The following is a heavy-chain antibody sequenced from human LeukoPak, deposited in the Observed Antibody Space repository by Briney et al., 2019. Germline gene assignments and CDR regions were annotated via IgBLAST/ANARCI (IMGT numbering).Heavy chain of an antibody. CDR2: IIPIFGTA. Sequence: SVKVSCKASGGTFSSYAIRWVRQAPGQGLEWMGGIIPIFGTANYAQKFQGRVTITTDESTSTAYMELSSLRSEDTAVYYCATLWGYSPEDYFDYWGQGTLVTVSS. CDR3: ATLWGYSPEDYFDY. D-gene: IGHD2-21*01. CDR1: GGTFSSYA. V-gene: IGHV1-69*05. J-gene: IGHJ4*02.